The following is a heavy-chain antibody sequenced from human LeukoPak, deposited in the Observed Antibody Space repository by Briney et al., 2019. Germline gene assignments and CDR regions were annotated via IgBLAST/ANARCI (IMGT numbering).Heavy chain of an antibody. V-gene: IGHV1-69*13. D-gene: IGHD3-22*01. CDR1: GVTFSSYA. J-gene: IGHJ6*02. CDR2: IIPIFGRA. CDR3: ASSPSDYYDSSGYYYYYYGMDV. Sequence: GASVKVSCTASGVTFSSYAISWVRQAPGQGLKWMGGIIPIFGRANYAQKFQGRVTITADESTSTAYMELSSLRSEDTAVYYSASSPSDYYDSSGYYYYYYGMDVWGQGTTVTVSS.